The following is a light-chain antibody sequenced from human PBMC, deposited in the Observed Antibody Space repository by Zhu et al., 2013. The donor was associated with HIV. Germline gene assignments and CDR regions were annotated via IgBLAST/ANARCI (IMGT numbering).Light chain of an antibody. Sequence: DIQMTQSPSSLSASVGDRVTITCRASQDIRNHLGWYQQKPGKAPRRLIYPASTLQSGVPSRFSGSGSGTDFTLTISSLQPEDFATYYCLQSNSYPRTFGQGTRLGIK. CDR1: QDIRNH. J-gene: IGKJ2*02. V-gene: IGKV1-17*01. CDR3: LQSNSYPRT. CDR2: PAS.